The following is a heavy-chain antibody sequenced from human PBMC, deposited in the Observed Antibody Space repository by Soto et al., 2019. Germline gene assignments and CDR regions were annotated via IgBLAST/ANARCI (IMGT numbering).Heavy chain of an antibody. V-gene: IGHV4-34*01. CDR2: INHSRST. D-gene: IGHD2-2*01. J-gene: IGHJ4*02. CDR1: GGSFSGYY. Sequence: KTSETLSLTCAVYGGSFSGYYWSWIRQPPGKGLEWIGEINHSRSTNYNPSLKSRVTISVDTSKNQFSLKLSSVTAADTAVYYCARVSVPLDYWGQGTLVTVSS. CDR3: ARVSVPLDY.